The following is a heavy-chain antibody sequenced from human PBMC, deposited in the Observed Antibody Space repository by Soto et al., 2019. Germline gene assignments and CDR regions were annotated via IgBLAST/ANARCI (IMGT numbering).Heavy chain of an antibody. J-gene: IGHJ4*02. CDR1: SGSFSGYY. D-gene: IGHD3-16*01. CDR3: ARHGGYYFDY. V-gene: IGHV4-34*01. Sequence: PSETLSLTCAVCSGSFSGYYWSWIRQPPGKGLEWIGELYQGLSIIYNPSLESRATISGDSSKIQFSLKLRSVTAADTAVYYCARHGGYYFDYWGQGTLVTAPQ. CDR2: LYQGLSI.